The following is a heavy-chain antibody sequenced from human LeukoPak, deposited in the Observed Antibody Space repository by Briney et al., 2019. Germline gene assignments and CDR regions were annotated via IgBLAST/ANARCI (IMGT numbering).Heavy chain of an antibody. V-gene: IGHV1-2*02. CDR3: ARDGYSSSWSKFDY. J-gene: IGHJ4*02. CDR1: GYTFTGYY. CDR2: INPNSGGA. Sequence: ASVKVSCKASGYTFTGYYMHWVRQAPGQGPEWLGWINPNSGGAHFAQNFQGRVTLTRDTSISTAYMELSRLRSDDTAVYYCARDGYSSSWSKFDYWGQGTLVTVSS. D-gene: IGHD6-13*01.